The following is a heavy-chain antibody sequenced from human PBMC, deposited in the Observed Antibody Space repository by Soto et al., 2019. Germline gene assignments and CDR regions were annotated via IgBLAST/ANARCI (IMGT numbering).Heavy chain of an antibody. CDR1: GGSISTSSYY. CDR3: ARVSNSGSYYDILTGYQTQHDAFDI. CDR2: IYYSGST. D-gene: IGHD3-9*01. J-gene: IGHJ3*02. Sequence: TSETLSLTCIVSGGSISTSSYYWAWIRQPPGKGLEWIGSIYYSGSTYYNPSLKSRVTISVDTSKNQFSLKLSSVTAADTAVYYCARVSNSGSYYDILTGYQTQHDAFDIWGQGTMVTVSS. V-gene: IGHV4-39*07.